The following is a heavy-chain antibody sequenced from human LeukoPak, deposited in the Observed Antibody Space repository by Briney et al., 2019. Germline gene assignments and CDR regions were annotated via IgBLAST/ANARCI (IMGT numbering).Heavy chain of an antibody. CDR3: ARVGGGYSGYDYYYYYYMDV. CDR2: IYTSGST. CDR1: GGSISSHY. V-gene: IGHV4-4*07. J-gene: IGHJ6*03. Sequence: SETLSLTCTVSGGSISSHYWSWIRQPAGKGLEWIGRIYTSGSTNYNPSLKSRVTMSVDTSKNQFSLKLSSVTAADTAVYYCARVGGGYSGYDYYYYYYMDVWGKGTTVTVSS. D-gene: IGHD5-12*01.